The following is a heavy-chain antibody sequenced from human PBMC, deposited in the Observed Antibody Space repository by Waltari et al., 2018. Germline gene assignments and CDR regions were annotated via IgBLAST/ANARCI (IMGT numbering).Heavy chain of an antibody. CDR2: IYYSGST. CDR1: GGSVSSGSYY. J-gene: IGHJ5*02. D-gene: IGHD6-13*01. Sequence: GGSVSSGSYYWSWIRQPPGKGLEWIGYIYYSGSTNYNPSLKSRVTISVDTSKNQFSLKLSSVTAADTAVYYCARGSASSSWFTDWFDPWGQGTLVTVSS. V-gene: IGHV4-61*01. CDR3: ARGSASSSWFTDWFDP.